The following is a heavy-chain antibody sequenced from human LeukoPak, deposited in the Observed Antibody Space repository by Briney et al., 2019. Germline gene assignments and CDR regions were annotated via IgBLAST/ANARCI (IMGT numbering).Heavy chain of an antibody. J-gene: IGHJ6*03. CDR3: ARTSPTPVVVSAATHYYYYYYMDV. CDR2: INHGGST. D-gene: IGHD2-2*01. Sequence: PSETLSLTCAVYGGSFSGYYWSWIRQPPGKGLEWIGEINHGGSTNYNPSLKSRVTISVDTSKNQFSLKLSSVTAADTAVYYCARTSPTPVVVSAATHYYYYYYMDVWGKGATVTVSS. V-gene: IGHV4-34*01. CDR1: GGSFSGYY.